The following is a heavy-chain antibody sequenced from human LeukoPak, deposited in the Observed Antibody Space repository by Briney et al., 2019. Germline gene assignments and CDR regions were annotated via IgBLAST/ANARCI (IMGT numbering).Heavy chain of an antibody. J-gene: IGHJ4*02. CDR3: ARDKSVGAGATYFDY. Sequence: PGRSLRLSCAASGFSFSYYGMHWVRQAPGKGLEWVAVIYYDGSDKYYTDSVKGRFTISRDNSKTTPYLQMNSLRAEDTAVYYCARDKSVGAGATYFDYWGQGTLVTVSS. CDR2: IYYDGSDK. CDR1: GFSFSYYG. V-gene: IGHV3-30*12. D-gene: IGHD1-26*01.